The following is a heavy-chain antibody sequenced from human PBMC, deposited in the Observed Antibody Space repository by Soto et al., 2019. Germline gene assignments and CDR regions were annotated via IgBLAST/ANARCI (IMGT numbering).Heavy chain of an antibody. D-gene: IGHD2-21*01. Sequence: RRLSCAASGFTFISYAMSWVRPAPGKGLEWVSAISGSGGSTYYADSVKGRFTISRDNSKNTLYLQMNSLKASDTAMYYCARRGQYCGTSTCRFDPWGQGTLVTVSS. CDR3: ARRGQYCGTSTCRFDP. V-gene: IGHV3-23*01. CDR1: GFTFISYA. J-gene: IGHJ5*02. CDR2: ISGSGGST.